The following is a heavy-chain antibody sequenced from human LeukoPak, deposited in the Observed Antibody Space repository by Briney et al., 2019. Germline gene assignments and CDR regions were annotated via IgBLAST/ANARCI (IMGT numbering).Heavy chain of an antibody. CDR3: ARLSQTAAYYYTSGYYYLRY. D-gene: IGHD3-22*01. CDR1: GYTFGSYD. CDR2: MNPGSGNT. Sequence: ASVKVSCKASGYTFGSYDINWVRKATGQGLEWMGWMNPGSGNTGYTQRFQGRVTITRDTSISTAYMELSGLRSEDTAVYYCARLSQTAAYYYTSGYYYLRYWGQGTLVPVDS. V-gene: IGHV1-8*02. J-gene: IGHJ4*02.